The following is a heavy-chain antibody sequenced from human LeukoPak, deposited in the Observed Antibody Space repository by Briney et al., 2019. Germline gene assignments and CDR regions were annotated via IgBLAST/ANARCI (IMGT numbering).Heavy chain of an antibody. V-gene: IGHV4-39*01. J-gene: IGHJ4*02. D-gene: IGHD1-26*01. CDR2: IYSSGST. CDR3: AKSGGYGLIDY. Sequence: SETLSLTCTVSGGSISSSSYYWGWIRQPPGKGLEWIGNIYSSGSTYYNASLQSRVTISIDTSKNQFSLRLNSVTAADTAMYYCAKSGGYGLIDYWGQGTRVTVSS. CDR1: GGSISSSSYY.